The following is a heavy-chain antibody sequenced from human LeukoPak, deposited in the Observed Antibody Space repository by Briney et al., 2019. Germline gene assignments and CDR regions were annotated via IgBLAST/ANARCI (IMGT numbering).Heavy chain of an antibody. CDR3: ARGRGYSGSDFVDAFDI. J-gene: IGHJ3*02. CDR1: GFPFSSYW. V-gene: IGHV3-74*01. D-gene: IGHD5-12*01. CDR2: INREGSRT. Sequence: SGGSLRLSCAASGFPFSSYWMHWVRQAPGKGLVWVSRINREGSRTSYADSVKGRFTLSRDNAKNTLYLQMNSLRAEDTDVYYCARGRGYSGSDFVDAFDIWGQGTMVTVSS.